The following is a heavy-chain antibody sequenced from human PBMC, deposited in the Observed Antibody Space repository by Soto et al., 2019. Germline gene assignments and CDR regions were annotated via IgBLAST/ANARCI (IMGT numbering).Heavy chain of an antibody. CDR3: ARQSRGYSYGTTFDY. V-gene: IGHV5-10-1*01. CDR1: GYSFTSYW. Sequence: GESLKISCKGSGYSFTSYWISWVRQMPGKGLEWMGRIDPSDSYTNYSPSFQGHVTISADKSISTAYLQWSSLKASDTAMYYCARQSRGYSYGTTFDYWGQGTLVTVSS. D-gene: IGHD5-18*01. J-gene: IGHJ4*02. CDR2: IDPSDSYT.